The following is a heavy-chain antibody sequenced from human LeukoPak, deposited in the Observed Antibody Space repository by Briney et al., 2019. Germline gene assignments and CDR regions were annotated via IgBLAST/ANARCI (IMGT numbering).Heavy chain of an antibody. Sequence: PSETLSLTCAVYGGSFSGYYWSWIRQPPGKGLEWIGEINHSGSTNYNPSLKSRVTISVDTSKNQFSLKLSSVTAADTAVYYCAREQLDGDYHYYYYMDVWGKGTTVTISS. D-gene: IGHD4-17*01. CDR1: GGSFSGYY. V-gene: IGHV4-34*01. CDR2: INHSGST. J-gene: IGHJ6*03. CDR3: AREQLDGDYHYYYYMDV.